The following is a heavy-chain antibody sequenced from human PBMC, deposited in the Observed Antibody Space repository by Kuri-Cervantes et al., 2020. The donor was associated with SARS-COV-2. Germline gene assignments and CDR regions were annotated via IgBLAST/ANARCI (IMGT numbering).Heavy chain of an antibody. V-gene: IGHV3-7*01. Sequence: ETLSLSCAASGFTFSSYWMSWVRQAPGKGLEWVANIKQDGSEKYYVDSVKGRFTISRDNAKNSLYLQMNSLRAEDTAVYYCARATELGTDYWGQGTLVTVSS. J-gene: IGHJ4*02. CDR2: IKQDGSEK. CDR1: GFTFSSYW. D-gene: IGHD7-27*01. CDR3: ARATELGTDY.